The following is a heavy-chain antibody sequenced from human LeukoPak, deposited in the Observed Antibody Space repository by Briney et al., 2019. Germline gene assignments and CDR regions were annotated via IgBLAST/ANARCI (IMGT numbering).Heavy chain of an antibody. CDR3: AKDMGGGSGSLLVAPPDY. V-gene: IGHV3-9*01. CDR2: ISWNSGSI. D-gene: IGHD3-10*01. CDR1: GFTFDDYA. J-gene: IGHJ4*02. Sequence: PGRSLRLSCAASGFTFDDYAMHWVRQAPGKGLEWVSGISWNSGSIGYADSVKGRFTISRDNAKNSLYLQMNSLRAEDTALYYCAKDMGGGSGSLLVAPPDYWGQGTLVTVSS.